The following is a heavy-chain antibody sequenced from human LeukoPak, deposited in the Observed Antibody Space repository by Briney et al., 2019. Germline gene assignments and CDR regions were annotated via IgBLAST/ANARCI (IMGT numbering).Heavy chain of an antibody. D-gene: IGHD3-10*01. CDR1: GFTFSSYG. V-gene: IGHV3-30*02. Sequence: PGGSLRLSCAASGFTFSSYGMHWVRQAPGKGLEWVAFIRYDGSNKYYADSVKGRFTISRDNSKNTLYLQMNSLRAEDTAVYYCAKDRVTMVRGVFYFVYWGQGTLDTVSS. CDR3: AKDRVTMVRGVFYFVY. J-gene: IGHJ4*02. CDR2: IRYDGSNK.